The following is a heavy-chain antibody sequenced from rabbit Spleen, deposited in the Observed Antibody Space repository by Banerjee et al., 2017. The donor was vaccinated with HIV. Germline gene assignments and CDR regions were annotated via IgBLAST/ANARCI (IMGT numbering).Heavy chain of an antibody. CDR1: GFSFSSYYY. V-gene: IGHV1S40*01. CDR2: IYTGSGST. J-gene: IGHJ6*01. Sequence: QSLEESGGDLVKPGASLTLTCTASGFSFSSYYYMCWVRQAPGKGLELIACIYTGSGSTYYASWAKGRFTISKTSSTTVTLQMTSLTAADTATYFCARRDYDTYAYDYTYASLWGPGTLVTVS. CDR3: ARRDYDTYAYDYTYASL. D-gene: IGHD6-1*01.